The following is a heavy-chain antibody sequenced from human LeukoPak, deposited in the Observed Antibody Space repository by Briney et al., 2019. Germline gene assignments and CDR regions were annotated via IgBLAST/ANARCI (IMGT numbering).Heavy chain of an antibody. CDR2: IYYSGST. V-gene: IGHV4-59*01. CDR1: GGSISSYY. J-gene: IGHJ6*03. Sequence: SETLSLTCTVSGGSISSYYWSWLRQPPGKGLEWIGYIYYSGSTNYNPSLKSRVTISVDTSKNQFSLKLSSVTAADTAVYYCARSERGSSPLYMDVWGKGTTVTVSS. CDR3: ARSERGSSPLYMDV. D-gene: IGHD6-6*01.